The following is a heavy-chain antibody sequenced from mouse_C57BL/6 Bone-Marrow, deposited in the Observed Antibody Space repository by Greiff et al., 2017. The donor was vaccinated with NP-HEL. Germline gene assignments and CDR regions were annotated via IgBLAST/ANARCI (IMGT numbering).Heavy chain of an antibody. D-gene: IGHD1-1*01. Sequence: EVQLQQSGPVLVKPGASVKMSCKASGYTFTDYYMNWVKQSHGKSLEWIGVINPYNGGTSYNEKFKGKATLTVDKSSSTAYMELNSLTSEDSAVYYCARSDYCGRSDDAMDYWGQGTSVTVSS. CDR1: GYTFTDYY. V-gene: IGHV1-19*01. J-gene: IGHJ4*01. CDR3: ARSDYCGRSDDAMDY. CDR2: INPYNGGT.